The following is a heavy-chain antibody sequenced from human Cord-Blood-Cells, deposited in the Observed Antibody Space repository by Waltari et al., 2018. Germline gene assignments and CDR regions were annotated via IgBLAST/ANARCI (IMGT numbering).Heavy chain of an antibody. V-gene: IGHV4-39*07. CDR1: GGSISSSRYY. CDR2: IYYSGST. CDR3: ARRSGEVPAWYFDL. D-gene: IGHD3-16*01. Sequence: HLQLQESGPGLVKPSECLSLNCTVSGGSISSSRYYWGWLRRPAGKGLEWIGSIYYSGSTYYNPSLKSRVTISVDTSKNQFSLKLSSVTAADTAVYYCARRSGEVPAWYFDLWGRGTLVTVSS. J-gene: IGHJ2*01.